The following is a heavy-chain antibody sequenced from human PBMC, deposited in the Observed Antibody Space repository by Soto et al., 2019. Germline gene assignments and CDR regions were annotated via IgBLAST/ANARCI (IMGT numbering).Heavy chain of an antibody. V-gene: IGHV3-23*01. Sequence: GGSLRFSCAGSGFTFSNYAMSWVRQAPGKGLAWVSAISGSGGSTYYADSVKGRFTISRDNSKNTLYLQMNSLRAKDTALYYCAKVPVGATGRFDYWGQGTLVTSPQ. D-gene: IGHD1-26*01. J-gene: IGHJ4*02. CDR1: GFTFSNYA. CDR2: ISGSGGST. CDR3: AKVPVGATGRFDY.